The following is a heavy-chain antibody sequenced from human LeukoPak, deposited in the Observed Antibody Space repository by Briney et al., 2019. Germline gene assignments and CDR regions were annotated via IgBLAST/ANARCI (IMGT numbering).Heavy chain of an antibody. Sequence: ASVKVSCKASGYTFTSYYMHWVRQAPGQGLEWMGIINPSGGSTSYAQKFQGRVTMTRDTSTSTVYMELSSLRSEDTAVYYCAREFMVDMVRGVISGPSFDYWGQGTLVTVSS. J-gene: IGHJ4*02. CDR2: INPSGGST. CDR1: GYTFTSYY. D-gene: IGHD3-10*01. CDR3: AREFMVDMVRGVISGPSFDY. V-gene: IGHV1-46*03.